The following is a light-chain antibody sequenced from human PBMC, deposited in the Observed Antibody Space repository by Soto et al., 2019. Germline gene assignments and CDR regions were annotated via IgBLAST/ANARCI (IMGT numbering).Light chain of an antibody. Sequence: IVLTQSPGTLSLSQGERTTLSSRASQSISRYLAWYQQKPGQGPRLLIYGASSRATVIPDRFSGSGSGTDFTLTISRLEPEDFAVYYCQQYSSSPPLTFGGGTKVDI. CDR3: QQYSSSPPLT. CDR2: GAS. J-gene: IGKJ4*01. V-gene: IGKV3-20*01. CDR1: QSISRY.